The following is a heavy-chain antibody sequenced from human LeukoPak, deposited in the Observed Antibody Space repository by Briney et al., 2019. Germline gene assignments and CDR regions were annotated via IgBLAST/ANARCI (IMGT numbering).Heavy chain of an antibody. V-gene: IGHV3-23*01. CDR2: ISGSAGST. CDR1: GFSFSRHA. D-gene: IGHD3-10*01. J-gene: IGHJ4*02. CDR3: AKDLGVVPGGLPLYYFDY. Sequence: PGGSLRLSCAASGFSFSRHAMSWVRQAPGKGLEWVSSISGSAGSTYYADSVKGRFTISRDNSKNTLSLQMNSLRAEDTAVYYCAKDLGVVPGGLPLYYFDYWGQGTLVTVSS.